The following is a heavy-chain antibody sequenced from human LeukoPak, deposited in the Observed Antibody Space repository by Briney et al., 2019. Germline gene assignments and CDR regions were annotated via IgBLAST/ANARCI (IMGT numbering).Heavy chain of an antibody. CDR2: IYYSGST. J-gene: IGHJ4*02. V-gene: IGHV4-39*07. CDR3: ARETSPLRYFDWLSPADY. Sequence: SETLSLTCTVSGGSISSYYWSWIRQPPGKDLEWIGSIYYSGSTYYNPSLKSRVTISIDTSKSQFSLKLSSVTAADTAVYYCARETSPLRYFDWLSPADYWGQGTLVTVSS. CDR1: GGSISSYY. D-gene: IGHD3-9*01.